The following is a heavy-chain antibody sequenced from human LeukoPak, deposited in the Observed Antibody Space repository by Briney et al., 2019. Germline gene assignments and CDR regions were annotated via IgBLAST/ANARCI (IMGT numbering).Heavy chain of an antibody. CDR2: IIPIFGTA. V-gene: IGHV1-69*01. D-gene: IGHD3-10*01. CDR3: ARDLGSGGVFDY. CDR1: GGTFSSYA. J-gene: IGHJ4*02. Sequence: SVTVSCKASGGTFSSYAISWVRQAPGQGLEWMGGIIPIFGTANYAQKFQGRVTITADESTSTAYMELSSLRSEDTAVYYCARDLGSGGVFDYWGQGTLVTVSS.